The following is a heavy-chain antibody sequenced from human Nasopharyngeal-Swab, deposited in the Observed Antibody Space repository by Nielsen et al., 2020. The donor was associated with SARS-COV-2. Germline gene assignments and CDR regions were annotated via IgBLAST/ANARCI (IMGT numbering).Heavy chain of an antibody. J-gene: IGHJ3*02. V-gene: IGHV4-30-4*01. CDR1: GGSISSGDYY. Sequence: SETLSLTCTVSGGSISSGDYYWSWIRQPPGKGLEWIGYIYYSGSTYYNPSLKSRVTISVDKSKNQFSLKLSSVTAADTAVYYCAREWGYITGTQAFDIWGQGTMVTVSS. D-gene: IGHD1-7*01. CDR3: AREWGYITGTQAFDI. CDR2: IYYSGST.